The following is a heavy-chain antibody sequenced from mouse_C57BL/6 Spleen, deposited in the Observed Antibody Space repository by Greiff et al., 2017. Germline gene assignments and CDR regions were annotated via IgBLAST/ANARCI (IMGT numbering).Heavy chain of an antibody. CDR3: FIYYYGSSPYYYAMDY. CDR2: IYPGDGDT. Sequence: QVQLKESGAELVKPGASVKISCKASGYAFSSYWMNWVKQRPGKGLEWIGQIYPGDGDTNYNGKFKGKATLTADKSSSTAYMQLSSLTSEDSAVYFCFIYYYGSSPYYYAMDYWGQGTSVTVSS. D-gene: IGHD1-1*01. CDR1: GYAFSSYW. V-gene: IGHV1-80*01. J-gene: IGHJ4*01.